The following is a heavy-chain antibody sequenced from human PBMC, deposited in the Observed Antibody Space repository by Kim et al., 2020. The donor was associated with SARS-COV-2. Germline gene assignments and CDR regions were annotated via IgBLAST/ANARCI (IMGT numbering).Heavy chain of an antibody. CDR3: ARQTGLYYYYGMDA. Sequence: NPSLKSGVTKSVDTSKNQFSLKLSSVTAADTAVYYCARQTGLYYYYGMDAWGQGTTVTVSS. V-gene: IGHV4-59*08. D-gene: IGHD3-9*01. J-gene: IGHJ6*02.